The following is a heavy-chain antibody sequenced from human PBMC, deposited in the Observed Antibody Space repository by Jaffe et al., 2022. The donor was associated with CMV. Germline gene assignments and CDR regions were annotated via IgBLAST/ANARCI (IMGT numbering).Heavy chain of an antibody. CDR3: ARLPFEYNYDGSGYYWDY. V-gene: IGHV5-51*01. J-gene: IGHJ4*02. D-gene: IGHD3-22*01. CDR1: GFSFTNYW. Sequence: EVQLVQSGAEVKKPGESLKISCKGSGFSFTNYWIGWVRQMPGKGLEYMGIIYPGDSDTRYSPSFQGQVTISADKSISTAYVQWSSLKASDTAMYYCARLPFEYNYDGSGYYWDYWGQGTLVTVSS. CDR2: IYPGDSDT.